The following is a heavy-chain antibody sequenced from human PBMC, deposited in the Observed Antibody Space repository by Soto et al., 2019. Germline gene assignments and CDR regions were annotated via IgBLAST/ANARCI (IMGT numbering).Heavy chain of an antibody. CDR1: GGSISSGGYY. D-gene: IGHD6-13*01. V-gene: IGHV4-61*08. J-gene: IGHJ6*02. Sequence: PSETLSLTCTVSGGSISSGGYYWSWIRQPPGKGLEWIGYIYYSGSTNYNPSLKSRVNISVNTSKNQFSMKLSSVTAADTAVYYCARLRAAGLSQIIAAAGSRYYYYYGMDVWGQGTTVTVSS. CDR2: IYYSGST. CDR3: ARLRAAGLSQIIAAAGSRYYYYYGMDV.